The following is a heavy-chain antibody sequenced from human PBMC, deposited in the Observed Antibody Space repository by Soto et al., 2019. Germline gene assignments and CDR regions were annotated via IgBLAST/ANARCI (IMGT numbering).Heavy chain of an antibody. CDR1: GGSISSGGYY. V-gene: IGHV4-31*03. D-gene: IGHD3-22*01. CDR2: IYYSGST. CDR3: ARASPGRDYYDSSGFDHPIFDY. J-gene: IGHJ4*02. Sequence: SETLSLTCTVSGGSISSGGYYWSWIRQHPGKGLEWIGYIYYSGSTYYNPSLKSRVTISVDTSKNQFSLKLCSVTAADTAVYYCARASPGRDYYDSSGFDHPIFDYWGQGTLVTVSS.